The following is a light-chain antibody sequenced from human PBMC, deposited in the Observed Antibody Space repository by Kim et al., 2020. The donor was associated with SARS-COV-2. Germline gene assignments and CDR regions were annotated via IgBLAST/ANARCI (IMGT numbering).Light chain of an antibody. CDR1: SLRRYY. J-gene: IGLJ2*01. CDR3: NYRDTTNNVV. Sequence: SSELTQDPDVSVALGQTVRITCQGDSLRRYYASWYQQKPGQAPILVIYGKNNRPSGIPDRFSGSTSGNTASLSITGAQAEDEADYYCNYRDTTNNVVFGRGTQLTVL. CDR2: GKN. V-gene: IGLV3-19*01.